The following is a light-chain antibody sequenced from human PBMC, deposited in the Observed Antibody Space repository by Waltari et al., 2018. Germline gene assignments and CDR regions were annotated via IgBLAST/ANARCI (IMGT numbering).Light chain of an antibody. V-gene: IGLV2-14*03. J-gene: IGLJ3*02. Sequence: QSALTQPASVSGSPGQSITISCTGTRNDMRAYNYVSWYQQHPGKAPKLMIFDVSGRPSGVSDRFSGSKSDNTASLTISGLQGVDEADYYCSAAAGGNVVLFGGGTKVTVL. CDR1: RNDMRAYNY. CDR2: DVS. CDR3: SAAAGGNVVL.